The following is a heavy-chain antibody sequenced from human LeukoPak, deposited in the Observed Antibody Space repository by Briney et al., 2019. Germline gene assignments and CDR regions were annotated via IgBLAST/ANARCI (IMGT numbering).Heavy chain of an antibody. J-gene: IGHJ4*02. CDR3: AGSIAVAGTIDY. CDR2: IWYDGSNK. CDR1: GFTFSSYG. D-gene: IGHD6-19*01. V-gene: IGHV3-33*01. Sequence: GGSLRLSCAASGFTFSSYGMHWVRQAPGKGLEWVAVIWYDGSNKYYADSVKGRFTISRDNSKNTLYLQMNSLRAEDTAVYYCAGSIAVAGTIDYWGRGTLVTVSS.